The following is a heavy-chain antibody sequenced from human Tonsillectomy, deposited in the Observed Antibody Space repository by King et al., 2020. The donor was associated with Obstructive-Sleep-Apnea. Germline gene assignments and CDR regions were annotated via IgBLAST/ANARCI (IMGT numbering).Heavy chain of an antibody. D-gene: IGHD5-18*01. J-gene: IGHJ5*02. CDR1: GYSFTSYW. V-gene: IGHV5-51*01. CDR3: ARRAGTAMVMGKNWFDP. Sequence: QLVQSGAEVKKPGESLKISCKGSGYSFTSYWIGWVRQMPGKGLEWMWMIYPGDSDTRYSRSFQGKVTIAADQSISTAYLQWSSLKSSDTAMYYCARRAGTAMVMGKNWFDPWGQGTLVTVSS. CDR2: IYPGDSDT.